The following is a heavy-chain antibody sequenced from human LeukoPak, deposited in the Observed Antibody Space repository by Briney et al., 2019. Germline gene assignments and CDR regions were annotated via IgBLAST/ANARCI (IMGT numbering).Heavy chain of an antibody. J-gene: IGHJ4*02. Sequence: PGGSLRLSCAASGFTFSSYSMSWVRQAPGKGLEWVSAISGSGGSTYYADSVKGRFTISRDNSKNTLYLQMNSLRAEDTAVYYCAKVPQRYCSGGSCYLDYWGQGTLVTVSS. D-gene: IGHD2-15*01. CDR2: ISGSGGST. CDR3: AKVPQRYCSGGSCYLDY. V-gene: IGHV3-23*01. CDR1: GFTFSSYS.